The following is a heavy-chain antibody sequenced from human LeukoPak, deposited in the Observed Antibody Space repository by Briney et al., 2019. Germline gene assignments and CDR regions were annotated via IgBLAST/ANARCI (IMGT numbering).Heavy chain of an antibody. CDR1: GFTFSSYG. Sequence: QPGGSLRLSCAASGFTFSSYGMHWVRQAPGKGLEWVAFIRYDGSNKYYADSVKGRFTISRDNSKNTLYLQMNSLRAEDTAVYYCARGAPGSLRSPSDYWGQGTLVTVSS. CDR3: ARGAPGSLRSPSDY. D-gene: IGHD5-12*01. CDR2: IRYDGSNK. J-gene: IGHJ4*02. V-gene: IGHV3-30*02.